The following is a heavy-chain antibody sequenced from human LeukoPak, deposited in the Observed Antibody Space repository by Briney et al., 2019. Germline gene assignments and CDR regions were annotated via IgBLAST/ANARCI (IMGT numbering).Heavy chain of an antibody. J-gene: IGHJ6*03. V-gene: IGHV1-69*13. CDR3: ATKRKYYDILTGNHYYYMDV. Sequence: GASVKVSCKASGGTFSSYAISWVRQAPGQGLEWMGGIIPIFGTANYAQKFQGRVTITADESTSTAYMELSSLRSEDTAVYYCATKRKYYDILTGNHYYYMDVWGKGTTVTISS. D-gene: IGHD3-9*01. CDR1: GGTFSSYA. CDR2: IIPIFGTA.